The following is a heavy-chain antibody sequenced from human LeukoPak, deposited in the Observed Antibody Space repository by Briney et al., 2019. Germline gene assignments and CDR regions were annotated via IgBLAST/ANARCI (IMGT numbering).Heavy chain of an antibody. Sequence: ASLRLSCAASGFTFSSYAMSWVRQAPGKGLEWVSAISGSGGSTYYADSVKGRFTISRDNSKNTLYLQMNSLRAEDTAVYYCAKVGQGVVVVPAAPVSYWGQGTLVTVSS. D-gene: IGHD2-2*01. V-gene: IGHV3-23*01. CDR1: GFTFSSYA. J-gene: IGHJ4*02. CDR3: AKVGQGVVVVPAAPVSY. CDR2: ISGSGGST.